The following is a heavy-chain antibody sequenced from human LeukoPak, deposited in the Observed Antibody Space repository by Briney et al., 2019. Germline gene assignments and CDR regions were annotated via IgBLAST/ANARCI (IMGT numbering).Heavy chain of an antibody. J-gene: IGHJ4*02. CDR3: ARDVGGIQLL. CDR2: IYYSGST. Sequence: SETLSLTCTVSGGSISSYYWSWIRQPPGKGLEWIGYIYYSGSTNYNPSLTGRVTISVDTSKNQFSLKLSSVTAADTAVYYCARDVGGIQLLWGQGTLVTVSS. D-gene: IGHD5-18*01. CDR1: GGSISSYY. V-gene: IGHV4-59*01.